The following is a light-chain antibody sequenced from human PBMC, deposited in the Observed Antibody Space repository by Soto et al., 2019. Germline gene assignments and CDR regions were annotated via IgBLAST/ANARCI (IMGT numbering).Light chain of an antibody. CDR3: QQYDQWPLT. Sequence: EIVMTQSPATLSVSPGERATLSCRASQSVSSNLAWYQQKPGQAPRFLIYDASTRATGIPARFSGSGSGTQFTLTISSLQSEDFAVYFCQQYDQWPLTFGGGTKVEIK. CDR2: DAS. CDR1: QSVSSN. J-gene: IGKJ4*01. V-gene: IGKV3-15*01.